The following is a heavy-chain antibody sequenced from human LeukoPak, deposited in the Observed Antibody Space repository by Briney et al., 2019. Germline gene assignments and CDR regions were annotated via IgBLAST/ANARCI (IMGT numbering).Heavy chain of an antibody. CDR2: IIPIFGTA. V-gene: IGHV1-69*05. Sequence: SVKVSYKASGGTFSSYAISWVRQAPGQGLEWMGGIIPIFGTANYAQKFQGRVTITTDESTSTAYMELSSLRSEDTAVYYCAREVRCSGGSCYLSEYFQHWGQGTLVTVSS. J-gene: IGHJ1*01. CDR1: GGTFSSYA. CDR3: AREVRCSGGSCYLSEYFQH. D-gene: IGHD2-15*01.